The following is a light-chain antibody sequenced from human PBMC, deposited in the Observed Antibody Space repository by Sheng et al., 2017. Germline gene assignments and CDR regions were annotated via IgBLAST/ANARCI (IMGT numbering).Light chain of an antibody. CDR2: KAS. V-gene: IGKV1-5*03. CDR3: QQYNSYLIT. Sequence: DIQMTQSPSTLSASVGDRVTITCRASQSISSWLAWYQQKPGKAPKLLIYKASSLESGVPSRFSGGGSGTEFTLTISSLQPDDLATYYCQQYNSYLITFGGGTKVQIK. CDR1: QSISSW. J-gene: IGKJ4*01.